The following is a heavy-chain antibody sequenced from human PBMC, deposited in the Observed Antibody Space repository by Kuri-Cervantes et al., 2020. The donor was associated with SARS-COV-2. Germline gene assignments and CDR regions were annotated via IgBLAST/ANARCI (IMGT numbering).Heavy chain of an antibody. CDR1: GYRFTTYW. Sequence: GESLKISCKVSGYRFTTYWIGWVRQRPGIGLEWMGSIYPGDADIRHCPTFQGQVTMSADKSISTAYLQWSSLKASDTAMYYCARLSGDPGDFDYWGQGTLVTVSS. J-gene: IGHJ4*02. CDR3: ARLSGDPGDFDY. CDR2: IYPGDADI. V-gene: IGHV5-51*01. D-gene: IGHD1-26*01.